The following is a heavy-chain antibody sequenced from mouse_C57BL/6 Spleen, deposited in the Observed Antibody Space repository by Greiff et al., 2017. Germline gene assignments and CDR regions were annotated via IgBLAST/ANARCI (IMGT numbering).Heavy chain of an antibody. V-gene: IGHV1-61*01. Sequence: QVQLQQPGAELVRPGSSVKLSCKASGYPFTSYWMDWVKQRPGQGLEWIGNIYPSDSETQYNQKFKDKATLTVDKSSITAYMQLSSLTSEDSAVYYCARSPAYYSNYDYARDYWGQGTSVTVSS. CDR1: GYPFTSYW. CDR2: IYPSDSET. D-gene: IGHD2-5*01. CDR3: ARSPAYYSNYDYARDY. J-gene: IGHJ4*01.